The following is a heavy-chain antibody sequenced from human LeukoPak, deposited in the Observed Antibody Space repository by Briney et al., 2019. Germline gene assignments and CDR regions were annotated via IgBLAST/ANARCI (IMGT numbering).Heavy chain of an antibody. CDR1: GGSISSRSYY. D-gene: IGHD6-13*01. Sequence: PSETLSLTCTVSGGSISSRSYYWGWIRQPPGKGLEWIGSIHYSGSTYYNPSLKSRVTISVDTSKNQFSLNLSSVTASDTAMYYCQGGSSWYKIDYWGQGTLVTVSS. V-gene: IGHV4-39*07. CDR2: IHYSGST. CDR3: QGGSSWYKIDY. J-gene: IGHJ4*02.